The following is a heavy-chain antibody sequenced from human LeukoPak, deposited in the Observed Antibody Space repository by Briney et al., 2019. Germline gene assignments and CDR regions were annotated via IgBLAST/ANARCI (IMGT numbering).Heavy chain of an antibody. CDR1: GGSISSHY. CDR2: IYYSGST. CDR3: ARDHYDFWNCYYTNYYYYMDV. D-gene: IGHD3-3*01. V-gene: IGHV4-59*11. J-gene: IGHJ6*03. Sequence: SDTLSLTCTVSGGSISSHYRSWIRQPPGKGLEWIGYIYYSGSTNYNPYLKSRVTMSVDTSKNPSALKLSCVISADAAGYYCARDHYDFWNCYYTNYYYYMDVWGKGTTVTVSS.